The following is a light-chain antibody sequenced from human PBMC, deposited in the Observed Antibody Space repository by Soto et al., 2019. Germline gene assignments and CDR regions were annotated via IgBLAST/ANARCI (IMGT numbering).Light chain of an antibody. CDR3: QQYNNLPVT. CDR1: QTITTR. CDR2: KTS. Sequence: DIQMTQSPSILSASVGDRVIITCRASQTITTRLAWYQVKPGKPPKFLIYKTSDLESGVPSRFSGSGSWTEFTLTITSLQPDDFATYYCQQYNNLPVTFGQGTKVDI. V-gene: IGKV1-5*03. J-gene: IGKJ1*01.